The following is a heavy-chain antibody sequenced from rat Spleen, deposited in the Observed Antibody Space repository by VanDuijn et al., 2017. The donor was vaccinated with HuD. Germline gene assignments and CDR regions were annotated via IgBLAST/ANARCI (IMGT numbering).Heavy chain of an antibody. Sequence: EVQLVESGGGLVQPGRSMKLSCAASGFTFSNYDMAWVRQAPKKGLEWVATISISGSRTYYPDSVKGRFTISRDKTKSTLYLQMDSLRSEDTATYYCARHFGLYYFDYWGQGVMVTVSS. CDR3: ARHFGLYYFDY. D-gene: IGHD4-3*01. V-gene: IGHV5-25*01. CDR2: ISISGSRT. J-gene: IGHJ2*01. CDR1: GFTFSNYD.